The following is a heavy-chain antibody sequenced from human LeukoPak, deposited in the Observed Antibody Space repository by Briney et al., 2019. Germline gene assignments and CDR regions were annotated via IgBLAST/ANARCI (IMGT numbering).Heavy chain of an antibody. CDR1: GGSFSGYY. J-gene: IGHJ3*02. V-gene: IGHV4-34*01. Sequence: SETLSLTCAVYGGSFSGYYWSWIRQPPGKGLEWIGEINHSGSTNYNPSLKSRVTISVDTSKNQFSLKLSSVTAADTAVYYCARPSDGGLSYAFDIWGQGTMVTVSS. D-gene: IGHD3-16*02. CDR2: INHSGST. CDR3: ARPSDGGLSYAFDI.